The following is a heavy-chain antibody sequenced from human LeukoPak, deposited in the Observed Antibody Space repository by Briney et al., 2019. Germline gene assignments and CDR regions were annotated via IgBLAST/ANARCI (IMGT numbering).Heavy chain of an antibody. D-gene: IGHD2-2*02. J-gene: IGHJ5*01. CDR2: ISGSGGST. CDR1: GFTFSSYA. Sequence: GGSLRLSCAASGFTFSSYAMSWVRQPPGKGLEGVSAISGSGGSTYYADSVKGRFTISRDNSKNTLYLQMNSLRAEDTAVYYCAKDRAFIVVVPAAIPFPAPLDSWGQGTLVTVSS. V-gene: IGHV3-23*01. CDR3: AKDRAFIVVVPAAIPFPAPLDS.